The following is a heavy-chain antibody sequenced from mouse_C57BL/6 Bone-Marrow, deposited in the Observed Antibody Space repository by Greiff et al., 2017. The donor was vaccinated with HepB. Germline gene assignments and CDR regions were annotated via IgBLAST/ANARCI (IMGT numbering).Heavy chain of an antibody. V-gene: IGHV5-16*01. D-gene: IGHD1-1*01. CDR3: ATSGSNYWYFDV. J-gene: IGHJ1*03. CDR2: INYDGSST. Sequence: EVQLVESEGGLVQPGSSMKLSCTASGFTFSDYYMAWVRQVPEKGLEWVANINYDGSSTYYLDSLKSRFIISRDNAKNILYLQMSSLKSEDTATYYCATSGSNYWYFDVWGTGTTVTVSS. CDR1: GFTFSDYY.